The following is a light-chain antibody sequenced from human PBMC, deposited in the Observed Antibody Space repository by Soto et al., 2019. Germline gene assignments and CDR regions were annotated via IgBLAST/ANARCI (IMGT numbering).Light chain of an antibody. V-gene: IGKV3-11*01. CDR2: DAS. CDR1: QSVRSS. J-gene: IGKJ1*01. Sequence: EIVLTHSPAILSLSPGDRATLSCRASQSVRSSLAWFQHKPGQAPRLLIYDASTRYTGIPARFSGSGSGTDFTLTISSLEPEDFAVYYCQQRSNCPRTFGQGTKVEIK. CDR3: QQRSNCPRT.